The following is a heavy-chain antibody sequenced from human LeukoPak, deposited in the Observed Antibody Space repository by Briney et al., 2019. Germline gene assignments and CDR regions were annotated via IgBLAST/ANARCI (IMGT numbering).Heavy chain of an antibody. Sequence: ASVRVSCKASGYTFTNYGLTWVRQAPGQGLEWMGWITAYNGNTNYAQKFQGRVTITADESTSTAYMELSSLRSEDTAVYYCANTYWSGYYIIWGQGTLVTVSS. CDR1: GYTFTNYG. CDR2: ITAYNGNT. V-gene: IGHV1-18*01. CDR3: ANTYWSGYYII. J-gene: IGHJ4*02. D-gene: IGHD3-3*01.